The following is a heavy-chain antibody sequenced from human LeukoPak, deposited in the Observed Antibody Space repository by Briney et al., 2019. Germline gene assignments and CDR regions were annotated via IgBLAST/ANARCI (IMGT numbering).Heavy chain of an antibody. V-gene: IGHV4-34*01. Sequence: SETLSLTCAVYGGSFSGYYWSWIRQPPGKGLEWIGEINHSGSTNYNPSLKSRVTISVDTSKNQFSLKLSSVTAADTAVYYCARRGRSGSFSLPLDYWGQGTLVTVSS. J-gene: IGHJ4*02. CDR1: GGSFSGYY. CDR3: ARRGRSGSFSLPLDY. CDR2: INHSGST. D-gene: IGHD3-10*01.